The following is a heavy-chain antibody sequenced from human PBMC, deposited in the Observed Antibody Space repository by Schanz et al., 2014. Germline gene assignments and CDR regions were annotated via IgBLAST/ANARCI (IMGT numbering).Heavy chain of an antibody. CDR1: GITFSDYA. V-gene: IGHV3-11*01. Sequence: VQLVESGGALEQPGGSLRLSCAASGITFSDYAMSWVRQAPGKGLEWLSYISRDGTTSYYADSVKGRFTISRDNAKNSLYLEMTSLRGEDTAVYYCARENLNWEAFDIWGQGTVVTVSS. D-gene: IGHD7-27*01. CDR3: ARENLNWEAFDI. J-gene: IGHJ3*02. CDR2: ISRDGTTS.